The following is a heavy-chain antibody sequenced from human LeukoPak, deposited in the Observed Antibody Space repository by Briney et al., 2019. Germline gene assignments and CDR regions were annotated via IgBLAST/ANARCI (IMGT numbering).Heavy chain of an antibody. CDR1: GVTVTSSY. CDR3: ARQAAAATPFHY. CDR2: IYSGGAT. V-gene: IGHV3-66*02. J-gene: IGHJ4*02. D-gene: IGHD6-13*01. Sequence: GGSLRLSCAASGVTVTSSYMRWFRQAPGKGLEWVSIIYSGGATYYSDSVKGRFAISRDNSKNTLYLQMNGLRPEDTAMYYCARQAAAATPFHYWGQGSLVTVSS.